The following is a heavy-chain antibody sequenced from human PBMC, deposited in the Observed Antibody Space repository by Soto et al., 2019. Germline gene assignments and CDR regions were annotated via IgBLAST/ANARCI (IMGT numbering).Heavy chain of an antibody. Sequence: QSQTLSLTCAISGDSVSSNSAAWNWIRQSPSRGLEWLGRTYYRSKWYNDYAVSVKSRITINPDTSKNQFSLQLNSVTPEDTAVYYCARDWGHIVVVIANNREAFDIWGQGTMVTVSS. J-gene: IGHJ3*02. CDR1: GDSVSSNSAA. CDR3: ARDWGHIVVVIANNREAFDI. V-gene: IGHV6-1*01. D-gene: IGHD2-21*01. CDR2: TYYRSKWYN.